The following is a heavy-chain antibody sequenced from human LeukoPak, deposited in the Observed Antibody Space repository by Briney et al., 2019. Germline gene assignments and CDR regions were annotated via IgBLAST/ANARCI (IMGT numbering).Heavy chain of an antibody. CDR3: ARVHDSSGYYYAFDY. D-gene: IGHD3-22*01. V-gene: IGHV4-30-4*01. CDR2: IYYIGST. Sequence: SETLSLTCTVSGGSFSSGDYYWSWIRQPPGKGLEWIGYIYYIGSTYYNPSLKSRVTISVDTSKNQFSLRLSSVTAADTAVYYCARVHDSSGYYYAFDYWGQGTLVTVSS. CDR1: GGSFSSGDYY. J-gene: IGHJ4*02.